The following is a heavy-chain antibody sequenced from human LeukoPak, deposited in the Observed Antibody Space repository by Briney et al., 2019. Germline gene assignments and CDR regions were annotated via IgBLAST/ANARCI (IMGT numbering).Heavy chain of an antibody. Sequence: SETLSLTCTVSGGSISSGSYYWSWIRQPAGKGLEWIGRIYTSGSTNYNPSLKSRVTMSVDTSKNQFSLKLSSVTAADTAIYYCAKGWESSGWYGAKLDYWGQGGLVTVSS. V-gene: IGHV4-61*02. CDR2: IYTSGST. D-gene: IGHD6-19*01. J-gene: IGHJ4*02. CDR3: AKGWESSGWYGAKLDY. CDR1: GGSISSGSYY.